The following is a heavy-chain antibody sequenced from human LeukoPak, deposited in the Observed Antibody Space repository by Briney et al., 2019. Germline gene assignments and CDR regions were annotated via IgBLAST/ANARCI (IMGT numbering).Heavy chain of an antibody. CDR3: ARDRTHQVDY. V-gene: IGHV4-39*02. J-gene: IGHJ4*02. CDR2: IYDSGST. Sequence: SETLSLTCTVSGGSIRSSYYYWGWIRQPPGKGLEWIGSIYDSGSTYYNPSLKSRVTISVDTSKNQFSLKLNSVTAADTAMYYCARDRTHQVDYWGQGTLVTVSS. D-gene: IGHD3/OR15-3a*01. CDR1: GGSIRSSYYY.